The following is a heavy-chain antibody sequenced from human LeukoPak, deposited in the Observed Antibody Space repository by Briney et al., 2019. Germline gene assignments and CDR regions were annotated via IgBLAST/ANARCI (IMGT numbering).Heavy chain of an antibody. D-gene: IGHD6-19*01. CDR3: ARDRWVAVAGDIDY. CDR2: IKEDGSEK. CDR1: GLTFSSYW. Sequence: GGSLRLSCAASGLTFSSYWMNWVRQAPGKGLEWVANIKEDGSEKYYVDSVKGRFSISRDNSKNTLYLQMNSLRAEDTAVYYCARDRWVAVAGDIDYWGQGTLVTVSS. J-gene: IGHJ4*02. V-gene: IGHV3-7*01.